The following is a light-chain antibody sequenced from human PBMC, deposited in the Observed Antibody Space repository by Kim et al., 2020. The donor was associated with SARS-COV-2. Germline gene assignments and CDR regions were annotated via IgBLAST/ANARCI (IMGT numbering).Light chain of an antibody. Sequence: LSQGERATLSCRASHSVSSSYLAWYQQKPGQAPRLLIYGESSRATGIPDRFSGSGSGTDFTLTISRLEPEDFAVYYCQQYGSSSYTFGQGTKLEI. CDR3: QQYGSSSYT. CDR2: GES. J-gene: IGKJ2*01. V-gene: IGKV3-20*01. CDR1: HSVSSSY.